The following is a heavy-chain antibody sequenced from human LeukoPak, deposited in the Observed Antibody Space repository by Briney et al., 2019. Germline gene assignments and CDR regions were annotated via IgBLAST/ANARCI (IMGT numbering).Heavy chain of an antibody. J-gene: IGHJ5*02. CDR2: INPNSGGT. D-gene: IGHD6-19*01. CDR1: GYTLTGYY. V-gene: IGHV1-2*02. Sequence: GASVKVSCKASGYTLTGYYMHWVRQAPGQGLEWMGWINPNSGGTNYAQKFQGRVTMTRDTSISTAYMELSRLRSDDTAVYYCARGWIAVAVYWFDPWGQGTLVTVSS. CDR3: ARGWIAVAVYWFDP.